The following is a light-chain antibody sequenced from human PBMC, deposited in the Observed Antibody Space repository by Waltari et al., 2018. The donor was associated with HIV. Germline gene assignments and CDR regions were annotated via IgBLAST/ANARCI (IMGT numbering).Light chain of an antibody. Sequence: DIQMTQSPSSLSVSVGDRVTITCRASQSISSYLNWYQQKPEKAPKLLIYAASSLQSGVPSRFSGRGSGTDFTLTISTLQPEDFATYYCQQSYSTLQTFGQGTKVEIK. CDR1: QSISSY. J-gene: IGKJ1*01. V-gene: IGKV1-39*01. CDR2: AAS. CDR3: QQSYSTLQT.